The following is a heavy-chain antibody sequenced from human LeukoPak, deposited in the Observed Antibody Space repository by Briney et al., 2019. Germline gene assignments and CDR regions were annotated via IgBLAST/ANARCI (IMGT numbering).Heavy chain of an antibody. CDR1: GFTFDDYG. V-gene: IGHV3-20*04. D-gene: IGHD6-13*01. J-gene: IGHJ4*02. CDR2: INWNGGST. CDR3: AKDREGYSSSWYVDY. Sequence: GGSLRLSCAASGFTFDDYGMSWVRQAPGKGLEWVSGINWNGGSTGYADSVKGRFTISRDNSKNTLYLQMNSLRAEDTAVYYCAKDREGYSSSWYVDYWGQGTLVTVSS.